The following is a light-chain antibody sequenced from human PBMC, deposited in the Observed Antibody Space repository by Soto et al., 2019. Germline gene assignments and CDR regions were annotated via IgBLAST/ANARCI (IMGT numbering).Light chain of an antibody. CDR3: QQLKSYVT. Sequence: EIVLTQSPATLSLSPGERATLSCRASQSVGSYLVWYQQKPGQAPRLLIYDASNRATGIPARFSGSGSGTDFTLTISSLEPEDFATYYCQQLKSYVTFGQGTRLEIK. V-gene: IGKV3-11*01. CDR1: QSVGSY. CDR2: DAS. J-gene: IGKJ5*01.